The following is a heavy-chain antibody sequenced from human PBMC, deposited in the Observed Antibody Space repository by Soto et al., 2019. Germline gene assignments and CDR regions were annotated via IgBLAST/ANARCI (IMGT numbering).Heavy chain of an antibody. CDR3: AKDLLGYSDRQYFDY. V-gene: IGHV3-30*02. CDR2: IPYDGSDK. CDR1: GFTFSSYG. J-gene: IGHJ4*02. Sequence: PRGSLRLSCAASGFTFSSYGMHWVRQALGKALEWVAFIPYDGSDKYYADSVKGRFTISRDNSKNTLYLQMNSLRAEDTAVYYCAKDLLGYSDRQYFDYWGQGSPVTVSS. D-gene: IGHD2-15*01.